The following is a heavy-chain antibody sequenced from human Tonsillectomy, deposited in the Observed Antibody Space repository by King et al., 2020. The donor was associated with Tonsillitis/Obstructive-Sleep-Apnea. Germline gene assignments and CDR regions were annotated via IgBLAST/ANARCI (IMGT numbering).Heavy chain of an antibody. V-gene: IGHV3-33*01. CDR1: GFTFSSYG. Sequence: QVQLVESGGGVVQPGRSLRLSCAASGFTFSSYGMHWVRQAPGKGLEWVAVIRDNGSNKYYADSVKGRFTISRDNSRNTLYLQMNSLRAEDTAVYYCARGDCSSNSCYHGDYWGQGTLVTVSS. J-gene: IGHJ4*02. D-gene: IGHD2-2*01. CDR2: IRDNGSNK. CDR3: ARGDCSSNSCYHGDY.